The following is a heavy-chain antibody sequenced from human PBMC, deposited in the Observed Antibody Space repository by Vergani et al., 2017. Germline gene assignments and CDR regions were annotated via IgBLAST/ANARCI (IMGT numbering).Heavy chain of an antibody. J-gene: IGHJ4*02. Sequence: QVQLQESGPGLVKPSQTLSLTCTVSGGSISSGGYYWSWIRQHPGKGLEWIGYIYYSGSTNYNPSLKSRVTISVDTSKNQFSLKLSSVTAADTAVYYCARDPAGGAARPGVYYFDYWGQGTLVTVSS. V-gene: IGHV4-31*03. CDR1: GGSISSGGYY. CDR3: ARDPAGGAARPGVYYFDY. CDR2: IYYSGST. D-gene: IGHD6-6*01.